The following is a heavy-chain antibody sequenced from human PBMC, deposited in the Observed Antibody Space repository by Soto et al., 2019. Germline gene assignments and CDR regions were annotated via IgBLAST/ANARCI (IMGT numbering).Heavy chain of an antibody. CDR2: MDPNSGNT. V-gene: IGHV1-8*01. D-gene: IGHD6-13*01. J-gene: IGHJ3*02. CDR1: GYTFTSYD. CDR3: ARVRTAAGTWFWDAFDI. Sequence: ASVKVSCTASGYTFTSYDINWVRQATGQGLEWMGWMDPNSGNTGYAQKFQGRVTMTRNTSISTAYMELSSLRSEDTAVYYCARVRTAAGTWFWDAFDIWGQGTMVTVSS.